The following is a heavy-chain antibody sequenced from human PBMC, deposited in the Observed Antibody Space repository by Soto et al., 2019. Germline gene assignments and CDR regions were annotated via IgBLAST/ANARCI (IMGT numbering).Heavy chain of an antibody. CDR2: VRFDGSTK. CDR1: GFAFSSYG. Sequence: PGGSLRLSCAMSGFAFSSYGMHWVRQAPGKGLEWVAFVRFDGSTKYYADSVKGRFTITRDKSKSMVYLQMNSLRPDDTAVYFCAKLPNCGGDCYFDYWGQGTPVTVSS. V-gene: IGHV3-30*02. D-gene: IGHD2-21*02. CDR3: AKLPNCGGDCYFDY. J-gene: IGHJ4*02.